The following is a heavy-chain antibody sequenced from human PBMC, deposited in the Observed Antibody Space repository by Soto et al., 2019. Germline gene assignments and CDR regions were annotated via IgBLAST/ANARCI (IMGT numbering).Heavy chain of an antibody. CDR1: GFTFSSYE. D-gene: IGHD2-2*01. CDR3: AIGDASGY. J-gene: IGHJ4*02. Sequence: EVQLVESGGGFVQPGGSLRLSCVASGFTFSSYEMNWVRQAPGKGLQWVSYIDISGSAIYYADSVKGRFTISRDNAKNSLYLQMNSLRAEDTALYYCAIGDASGYWDQGTLVTVSS. V-gene: IGHV3-48*03. CDR2: IDISGSAI.